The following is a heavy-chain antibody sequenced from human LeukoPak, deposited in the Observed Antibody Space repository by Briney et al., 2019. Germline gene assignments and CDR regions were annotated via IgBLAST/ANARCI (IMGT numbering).Heavy chain of an antibody. D-gene: IGHD2-8*02. J-gene: IGHJ6*02. CDR3: ASPLGVVLRSSYGMDV. Sequence: GGSLRLSCAASGFTFSSYAMSWVRQAPGEGLEWVSGISGGGETTYYADSVKGRFTISRDNAKNSLYLQMNSLRAEDTTVYYCASPLGVVLRSSYGMDVWGQGTTVTVSS. CDR1: GFTFSSYA. V-gene: IGHV3-23*01. CDR2: ISGGGETT.